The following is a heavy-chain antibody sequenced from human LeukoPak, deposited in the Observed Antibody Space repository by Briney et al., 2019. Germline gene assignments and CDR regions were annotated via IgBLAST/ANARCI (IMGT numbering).Heavy chain of an antibody. CDR3: ASRGYESGLRSGP. V-gene: IGHV1-69*05. CDR1: GGTFSSYA. CDR2: IIPIFGTA. D-gene: IGHD6-13*01. J-gene: IGHJ5*02. Sequence: GASVKVSCKASGGTFSSYAISWVRQAPGQGLEWMGGIIPIFGTANYAQKFQRRVTITTDESTSTAYMELSSLRSEDTAVYYCASRGYESGLRSGPWGQGTLLTVSS.